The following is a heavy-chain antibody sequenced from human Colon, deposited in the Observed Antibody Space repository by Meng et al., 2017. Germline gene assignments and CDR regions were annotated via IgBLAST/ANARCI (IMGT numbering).Heavy chain of an antibody. CDR2: IIPILGIA. J-gene: IGHJ4*02. CDR1: GGTFSSYT. Sequence: QVQLVQSGAEVKKPGSSVKVSCKASGGTFSSYTISWVRQAPGQGLEWMGGIIPILGIANYAQKFQGRVTITADKSTSTAYMELSSLRSEDTAVYYCARENVVVVAALDYWGQGTLVTVSS. CDR3: ARENVVVVAALDY. D-gene: IGHD2-15*01. V-gene: IGHV1-69*10.